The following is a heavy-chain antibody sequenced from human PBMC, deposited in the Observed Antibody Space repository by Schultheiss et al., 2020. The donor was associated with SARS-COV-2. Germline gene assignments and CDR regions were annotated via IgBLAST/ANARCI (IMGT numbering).Heavy chain of an antibody. CDR2: IYTSGST. Sequence: SETLSLTCAVYGGSFSGYYWSWIRQPAGKGLEWIGRIYTSGSTNYNPSLKSRVTMSVDTSKNQFSLKLSSVTAADTAVYYCARGGCSGGSCYYGMDVWGQGTTVTVSS. CDR1: GGSFSGYY. J-gene: IGHJ6*02. V-gene: IGHV4-59*10. D-gene: IGHD2-15*01. CDR3: ARGGCSGGSCYYGMDV.